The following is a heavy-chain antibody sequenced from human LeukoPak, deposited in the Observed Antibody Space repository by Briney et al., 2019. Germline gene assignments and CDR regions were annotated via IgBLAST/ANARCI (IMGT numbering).Heavy chain of an antibody. CDR1: GDSVSSKNAA. D-gene: IGHD5-18*01. Sequence: SQTLSLTCAISGDSVSSKNAAWNWIRQSPSRGLEWLGRTYYRSKWYNEYAVSVKSRVTINPDTSKNQFSLQLNSMTPEDTAVYYCARTAMRVVDSWGQGTLVTVFS. V-gene: IGHV6-1*01. J-gene: IGHJ4*02. CDR2: TYYRSKWYN. CDR3: ARTAMRVVDS.